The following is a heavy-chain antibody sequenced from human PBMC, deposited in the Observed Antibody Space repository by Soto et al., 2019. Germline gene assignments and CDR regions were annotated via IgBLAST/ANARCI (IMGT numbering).Heavy chain of an antibody. CDR3: ARQRWSGYYGPHYFDY. J-gene: IGHJ4*02. D-gene: IGHD3-3*01. CDR1: GYTFTSYG. Sequence: ASVKVSCKASGYTFTSYGISWVRQAPGQGIEWMGWISAYNGNTNYAQKLQGRVTMTTDTSTSTAYMELRSLRSDDTAVYYCARQRWSGYYGPHYFDYWGQGTLVTVSS. CDR2: ISAYNGNT. V-gene: IGHV1-18*01.